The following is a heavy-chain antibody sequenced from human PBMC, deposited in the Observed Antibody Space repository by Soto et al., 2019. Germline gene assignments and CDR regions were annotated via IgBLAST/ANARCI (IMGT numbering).Heavy chain of an antibody. CDR3: ARYGNYANYFDY. CDR2: ISSSGSTI. V-gene: IGHV3-11*01. J-gene: IGHJ4*02. D-gene: IGHD4-17*01. CDR1: RFTFSDYY. Sequence: GGSLRLSCAASRFTFSDYYMSWIRQAPGKGLEGVSYISSSGSTIYSADSVKGRFTISRDNAKNSLYLQMNSLRAEDTAVYYCARYGNYANYFDYWGQGTLVTVS.